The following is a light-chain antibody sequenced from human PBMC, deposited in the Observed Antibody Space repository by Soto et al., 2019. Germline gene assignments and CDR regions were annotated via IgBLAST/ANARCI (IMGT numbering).Light chain of an antibody. CDR3: NSYTSTNTLV. V-gene: IGLV2-14*01. Sequence: QSVLTQPASVSGSPGQSITISCTGTSSDVGGYKYVSWYQQHPGKAPKLLIYEVSNRPSGVSDRFSGSKSGNTASLTISGLQAEDEADYYCNSYTSTNTLVFGTGTQLTVL. CDR2: EVS. J-gene: IGLJ7*01. CDR1: SSDVGGYKY.